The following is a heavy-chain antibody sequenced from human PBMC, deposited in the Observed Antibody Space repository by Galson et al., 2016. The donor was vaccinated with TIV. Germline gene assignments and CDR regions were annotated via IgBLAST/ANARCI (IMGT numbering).Heavy chain of an antibody. D-gene: IGHD5-18*01. Sequence: SLRLSCAASGFTFDDYPMHWVRQAPGKGLEWVSVINWKGNSVNYADSVGGRFTISRDNAKNSLYLQMNSLTPEDTALYYCAKNSRPDASMDYYYYHGMDVWGRGTTVIVSS. V-gene: IGHV3-9*01. CDR1: GFTFDDYP. J-gene: IGHJ6*02. CDR3: AKNSRPDASMDYYYYHGMDV. CDR2: INWKGNSV.